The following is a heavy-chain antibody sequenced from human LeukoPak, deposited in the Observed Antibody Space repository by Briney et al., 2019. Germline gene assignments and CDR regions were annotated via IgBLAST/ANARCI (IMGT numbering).Heavy chain of an antibody. D-gene: IGHD6-13*01. V-gene: IGHV4-39*07. CDR3: ARQQLGAAFDI. J-gene: IGHJ3*02. CDR1: GDSISSSGHY. CDR2: MYYSGSI. Sequence: PSETLSLTCSVSGDSISSSGHYWGWIRQPPGKGLEWIGSMYYSGSIYFNPSLKSRVTISVDTSKNLFSLKLSSVTAADTAVYYCARQQLGAAFDIWGQGTMVTVSS.